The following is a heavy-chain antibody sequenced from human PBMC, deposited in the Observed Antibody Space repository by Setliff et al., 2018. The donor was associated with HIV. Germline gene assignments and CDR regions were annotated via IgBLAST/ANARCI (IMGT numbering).Heavy chain of an antibody. CDR3: AKGRAGYSFDY. CDR2: ISGSTGST. V-gene: IGHV3-23*01. CDR1: GFTFNNYA. Sequence: PGGSLRLSCAASGFTFNNYAMSWVRQAPGKGLEWVSAISGSTGSTYYADSVKGRFTISRDNSKNTLYLQMSSLRAEDTAVYYCAKGRAGYSFDYWGQGTLVTVSS. D-gene: IGHD6-13*01. J-gene: IGHJ4*02.